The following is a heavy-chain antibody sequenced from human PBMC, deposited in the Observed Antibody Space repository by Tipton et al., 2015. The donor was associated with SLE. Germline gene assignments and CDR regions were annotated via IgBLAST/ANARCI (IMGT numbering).Heavy chain of an antibody. CDR1: GGSISSYY. V-gene: IGHV4-59*01. CDR3: ARVISRQQLAFDY. D-gene: IGHD6-13*01. J-gene: IGHJ4*02. CDR2: IYYSGST. Sequence: TLSLTCTVSGGSISSYYWSWIRQPPGKGLEWIGYIYYSGSTNYNPSLKSRVTISVDTSKNQSSLKLSSVTAADTAVYYCARVISRQQLAFDYWGQGTLVTVSS.